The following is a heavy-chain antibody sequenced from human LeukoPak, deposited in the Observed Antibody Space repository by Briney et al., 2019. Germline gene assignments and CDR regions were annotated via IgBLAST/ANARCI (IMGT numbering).Heavy chain of an antibody. CDR3: TKEFCGSRGACAGGSYYDF. CDR1: GCTISKDD. CDR2: IGVTGDT. J-gene: IGHJ2*01. D-gene: IGHD2-15*01. Sequence: GGSLRLSCAASGCTISKDDFHWVRQPPGKGLERVAAIGVTGDTYYADSVKGRFTISREDAANSLYLQMRSLGAGDTALYYCTKEFCGSRGACAGGSYYDFWGRGALVTVSS. V-gene: IGHV3-13*01.